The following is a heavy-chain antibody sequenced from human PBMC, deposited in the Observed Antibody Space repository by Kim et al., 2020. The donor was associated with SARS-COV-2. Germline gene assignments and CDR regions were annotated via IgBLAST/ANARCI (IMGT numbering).Heavy chain of an antibody. D-gene: IGHD3-22*01. V-gene: IGHV4-39*02. CDR2: IYYSGST. CDR1: GVSISSSSYY. CDR3: ARDRTGSSGYYYSPPAEPYWYFDL. J-gene: IGHJ2*01. Sequence: SETLSLTCTVSGVSISSSSYYWGWIRQPPGKGLEWIGSIYYSGSTYYNPSLKSRVTISVDTSKNQFSLKLSSVTAADTAVYYCARDRTGSSGYYYSPPAEPYWYFDLWGRGTLVTVSS.